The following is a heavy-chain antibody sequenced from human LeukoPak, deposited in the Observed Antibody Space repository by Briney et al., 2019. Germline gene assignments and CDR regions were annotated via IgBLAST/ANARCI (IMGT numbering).Heavy chain of an antibody. D-gene: IGHD5-12*01. Sequence: SVKVSCKASGDTFSSYAISWVRQAPGQGLEWMGRIIPIFGTANYAQKFQGRVTITTDESTSTAYMEMSRLRSEDPAVYYCAKSDLETSGYVNYWGQGTLVTVSS. CDR3: AKSDLETSGYVNY. V-gene: IGHV1-69*05. J-gene: IGHJ4*02. CDR2: IIPIFGTA. CDR1: GDTFSSYA.